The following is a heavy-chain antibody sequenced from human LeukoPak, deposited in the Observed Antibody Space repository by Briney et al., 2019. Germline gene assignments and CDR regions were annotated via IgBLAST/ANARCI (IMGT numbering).Heavy chain of an antibody. CDR3: ARDATYYFDI. CDR2: ISSGSTYI. Sequence: PGGSLRLSCAASGFTFSSYSMNWVRQAPGKGLEWVSSISSGSTYIYYADSVKGRFTISRDNAKNSLFLQMNSLRVEDTAVYYCARDATYYFDIWGQGTLLTVSS. V-gene: IGHV3-21*01. J-gene: IGHJ4*02. CDR1: GFTFSSYS. D-gene: IGHD3-22*01.